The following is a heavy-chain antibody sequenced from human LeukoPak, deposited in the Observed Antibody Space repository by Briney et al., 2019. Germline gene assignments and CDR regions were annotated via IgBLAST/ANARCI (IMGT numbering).Heavy chain of an antibody. CDR2: IYYSGSP. Sequence: SETLALTCTVSGGSISSSSYYWGWIRQPPGKGLEWIGSIYYSGSPYYNPSLKSRVTISVDTSKNQFSLKLSSVTAADTAVYYCARPSYSGSYYDFDYWGQGTLVTVSS. V-gene: IGHV4-39*01. J-gene: IGHJ4*02. D-gene: IGHD1-26*01. CDR1: GGSISSSSYY. CDR3: ARPSYSGSYYDFDY.